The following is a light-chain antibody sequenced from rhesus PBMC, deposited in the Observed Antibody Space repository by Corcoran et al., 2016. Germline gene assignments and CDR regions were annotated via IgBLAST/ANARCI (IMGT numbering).Light chain of an antibody. CDR3: QQYSSRPRT. CDR2: KAS. CDR1: QGISSW. Sequence: DIQMTQSPSSLSVSVGDTVTITCRASQGISSWLAWYQRKPGKAPNLLIYKASSLQSGVPSRFSGSGSGTDFTLTSSSLQSEDFATYYCQQYSSRPRTFGQGTKVEIK. J-gene: IGKJ1*01. V-gene: IGKV1-22*01.